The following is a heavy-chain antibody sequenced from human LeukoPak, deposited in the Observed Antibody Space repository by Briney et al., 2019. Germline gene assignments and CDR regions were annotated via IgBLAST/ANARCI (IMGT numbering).Heavy chain of an antibody. CDR3: ARAKVYSSGSYYYYYMDV. Sequence: GGSLRLSCAASGFTFSSYSMNWVRQAPGKGLEWVSSISSSSSYIYYADSVKGRFTISRDNAKNSLYLQMNSLRAEDTAVYYCARAKVYSSGSYYYYYMDVWGKGTTVTVSS. D-gene: IGHD6-19*01. J-gene: IGHJ6*03. CDR2: ISSSSSYI. CDR1: GFTFSSYS. V-gene: IGHV3-21*01.